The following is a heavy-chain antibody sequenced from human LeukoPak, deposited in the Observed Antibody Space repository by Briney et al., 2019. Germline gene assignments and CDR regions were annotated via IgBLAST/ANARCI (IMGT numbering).Heavy chain of an antibody. V-gene: IGHV1-2*02. Sequence: GASVKVSCKASGYTFTGYYMHWVRQAPGQGLEWMGRSNPNNGATNYAQKFQGRVTMTRDTSISTAYMELSRMRSDDTAVYYCARGPLLWFGEFRRFDPWGQGTLVTVSS. CDR3: ARGPLLWFGEFRRFDP. D-gene: IGHD3-10*01. J-gene: IGHJ5*02. CDR1: GYTFTGYY. CDR2: SNPNNGAT.